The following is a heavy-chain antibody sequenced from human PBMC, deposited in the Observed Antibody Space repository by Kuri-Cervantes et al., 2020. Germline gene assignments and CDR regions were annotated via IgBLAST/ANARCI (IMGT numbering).Heavy chain of an antibody. CDR3: AMHRYYSDSSGYYNFDY. V-gene: IGHV4-39*01. CDR2: IYHIGST. D-gene: IGHD3-22*01. J-gene: IGHJ4*02. Sequence: SETLSLTCTVSGGSITSSSYYWGWIRQPPGKGLEWIGSIYHIGSTYYNPSLKSRLTISVDTSKNQFSLKLSSVTAADTAVYYCAMHRYYSDSSGYYNFDYWGQGTLVTVSS. CDR1: GGSITSSSYY.